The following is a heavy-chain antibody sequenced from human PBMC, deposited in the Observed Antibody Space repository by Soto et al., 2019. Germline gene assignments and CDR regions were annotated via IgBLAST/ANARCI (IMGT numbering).Heavy chain of an antibody. CDR2: IYWNDDK. D-gene: IGHD6-19*01. V-gene: IGHV2-5*01. Sequence: VATVFHVTQALILACTFAGFSLTTSGVGVGFVRQPEGKALEWLALIYWNDDKRYSPSLKSRLTITKYTSKNQVVLTITNMDPVDTATYYCAHSLRGIAVDGNFDYWGQGTLVTVSS. J-gene: IGHJ4*01. CDR1: GFSLTTSGVG. CDR3: AHSLRGIAVDGNFDY.